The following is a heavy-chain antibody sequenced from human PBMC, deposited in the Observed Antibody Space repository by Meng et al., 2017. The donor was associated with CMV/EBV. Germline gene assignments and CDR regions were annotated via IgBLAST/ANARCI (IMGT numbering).Heavy chain of an antibody. V-gene: IGHV3-53*01. J-gene: IGHJ1*01. D-gene: IGHD6-19*01. CDR1: GFTVSSNY. CDR3: AGLAQDSSGRYWRYFQH. Sequence: SGFTVSSNYMSWVRQAPGKGLEWVSVIYSGGSTYYADSVKGRFTISRDNSKNTLYLQMNGLRAEDTAVYYCAGLAQDSSGRYWRYFQHWGQGTLVTVSS. CDR2: IYSGGST.